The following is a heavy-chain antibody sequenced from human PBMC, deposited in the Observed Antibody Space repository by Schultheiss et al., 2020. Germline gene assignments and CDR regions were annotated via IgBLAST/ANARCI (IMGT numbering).Heavy chain of an antibody. Sequence: SETLSLTCTVSGGSISSGSYYWSWIRQPAGKGLEWIGYIYYSWSTNYNPSLKSRVTISVDTSKNQFSLNLSSVTAADTAMYYCVRKGDIWGQGTMVTVSS. CDR1: GGSISSGSYY. CDR2: IYYSWST. J-gene: IGHJ3*02. V-gene: IGHV4-61*10. CDR3: VRKGDI.